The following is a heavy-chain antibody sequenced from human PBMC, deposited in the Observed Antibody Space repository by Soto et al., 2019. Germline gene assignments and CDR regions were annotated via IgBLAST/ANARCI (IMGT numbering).Heavy chain of an antibody. CDR2: ISSSGSTI. D-gene: IGHD3-10*01. Sequence: GGSLRLSCAASGFTFSDYYMSWIRQAPGKGLEWVSYISSSGSTIYYADSGKGRFTISRDNAKNSLYLQMNSLRAEDTAVYYCARDPTFLFGEPGFDPWGQGTLVTVSS. J-gene: IGHJ5*02. CDR3: ARDPTFLFGEPGFDP. CDR1: GFTFSDYY. V-gene: IGHV3-11*01.